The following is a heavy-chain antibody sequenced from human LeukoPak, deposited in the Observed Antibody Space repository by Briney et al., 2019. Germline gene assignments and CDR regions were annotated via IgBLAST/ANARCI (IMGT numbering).Heavy chain of an antibody. V-gene: IGHV4-61*02. CDR2: IYNSGST. J-gene: IGHJ4*02. CDR1: GGSISSGSYY. CDR3: ARRIRYSGSYN. Sequence: SETLSLTCTVSGGSISSGSYYWSWIRQPAGKGLEWIGRIYNSGSTNYNPSLKSRVTISVDTSKNQFSLKLSSVTAADTAVYYCARRIRYSGSYNWGQGTLVTVSS. D-gene: IGHD1-26*01.